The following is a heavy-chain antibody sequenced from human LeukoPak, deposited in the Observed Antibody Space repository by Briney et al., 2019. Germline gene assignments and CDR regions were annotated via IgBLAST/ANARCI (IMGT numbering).Heavy chain of an antibody. Sequence: VASVKVSCKASGYTFTGYYMHWVRQAPGQGLEWMGWINPNSGGTNYAQKFQGRVTMTRDTSISTAYMELSRLRSDDTAVYYCARESLGYYYYMDVWGKGTTVTISS. J-gene: IGHJ6*03. CDR2: INPNSGGT. CDR3: ARESLGYYYYMDV. D-gene: IGHD3-3*02. CDR1: GYTFTGYY. V-gene: IGHV1-2*02.